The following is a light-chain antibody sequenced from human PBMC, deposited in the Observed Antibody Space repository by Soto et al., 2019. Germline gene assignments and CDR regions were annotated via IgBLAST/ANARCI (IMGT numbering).Light chain of an antibody. Sequence: QSALTQPASVSGSPGQSITISCTGTSSDIGGYNYVSWYQRHPGKAPQLMIYEVNSRPAGVSNRFSGSKSGNTASLTISGLQAEDEADYYCTSYAGSSTPVIFGGGTKVTVL. J-gene: IGLJ2*01. V-gene: IGLV2-14*01. CDR1: SSDIGGYNY. CDR3: TSYAGSSTPVI. CDR2: EVN.